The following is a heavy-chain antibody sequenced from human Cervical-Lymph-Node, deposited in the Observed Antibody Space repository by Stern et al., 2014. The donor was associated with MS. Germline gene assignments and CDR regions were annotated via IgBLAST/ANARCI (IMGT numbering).Heavy chain of an antibody. CDR3: ASSSSAY. CDR1: GFTFSNYS. Sequence: EMQLVESGGGLVQPGGSLRLSCAASGFTFSNYSMNWVRQAPGEGLEWVSFISSSSSTIYYADSVKGRFTISRDNVKNSLYLQMNSLRDEDTAVYYCASSSSAYWGQGTLVTVSS. V-gene: IGHV3-48*02. CDR2: ISSSSSTI. J-gene: IGHJ4*02. D-gene: IGHD6-6*01.